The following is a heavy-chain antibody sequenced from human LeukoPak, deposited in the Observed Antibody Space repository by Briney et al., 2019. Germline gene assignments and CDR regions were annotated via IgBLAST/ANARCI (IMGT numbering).Heavy chain of an antibody. CDR2: IYYSGST. CDR3: ARDLRYYDSSGHLNWFDP. V-gene: IGHV4-59*01. J-gene: IGHJ5*02. D-gene: IGHD3-22*01. CDR1: GGSISSYY. Sequence: SETLSLTCTVSGGSISSYYWSWIRQPPGKGLEWIGYIYYSGSTNCNPSLKSRVTISVDTSKNQFSLKLSSVTAADTAVYYCARDLRYYDSSGHLNWFDPWGQGTLVTVSS.